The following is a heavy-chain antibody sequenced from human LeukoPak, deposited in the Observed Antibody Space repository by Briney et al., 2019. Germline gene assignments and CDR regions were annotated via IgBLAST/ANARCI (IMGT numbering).Heavy chain of an antibody. CDR1: GYTLTELS. Sequence: GASVKVSCKVSGYTLTELSMHWVRQAPGKGLEWMGGFDPEDGETIYAQKFQGRVTMTEDTSTDTASMELSSLRSEDTAVYYCATNQRRYSSSWPLYYYYGMDVWGQGTTVTVSS. J-gene: IGHJ6*02. CDR3: ATNQRRYSSSWPLYYYYGMDV. D-gene: IGHD6-13*01. CDR2: FDPEDGET. V-gene: IGHV1-24*01.